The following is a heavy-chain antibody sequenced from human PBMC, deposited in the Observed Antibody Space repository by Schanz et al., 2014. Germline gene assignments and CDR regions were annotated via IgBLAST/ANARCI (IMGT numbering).Heavy chain of an antibody. J-gene: IGHJ4*03. CDR3: ARGGFFDSTSFDS. Sequence: EVQLVESGGGLVQPGGSLRLSCSASGFTFSIYAMHWVRQAPGKGLEWVSAISGSGGSTYYADSVKGRFTISRDNSKNTLYLQMNSLRAEDTAVYYCARGGFFDSTSFDSWGQGTLVTVSS. CDR2: ISGSGGST. CDR1: GFTFSIYA. D-gene: IGHD2-2*01. V-gene: IGHV3-23*04.